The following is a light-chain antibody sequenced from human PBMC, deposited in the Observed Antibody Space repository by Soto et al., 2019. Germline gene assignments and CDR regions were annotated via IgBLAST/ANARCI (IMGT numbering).Light chain of an antibody. Sequence: QAVVTQPPSASGTPGQRVTISCSGSSSNIGTKYVYWYQQLPGTAPKLLIYSNNQRPSGVPDRFSGSKSGTSASLAISWLRSEDEADYYCAAWDDSLSGWVFGGGTKLTVL. CDR2: SNN. CDR1: SSNIGTKY. V-gene: IGLV1-47*02. J-gene: IGLJ3*02. CDR3: AAWDDSLSGWV.